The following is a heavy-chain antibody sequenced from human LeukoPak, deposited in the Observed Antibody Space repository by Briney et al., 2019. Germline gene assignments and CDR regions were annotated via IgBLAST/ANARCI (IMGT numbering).Heavy chain of an antibody. CDR2: IIPILGIA. J-gene: IGHJ4*02. CDR1: GGTFSSYT. D-gene: IGHD6-19*01. V-gene: IGHV1-69*02. Sequence: SVKVSCKASGGTFSSYTISWVRQAPGQGLEWMGRIIPILGIANYAQKFQGRVTITADKSTSTAYMELSSLRSEDTAVYYRARGTRMAVAGHYFDYWGQGTLVTVSS. CDR3: ARGTRMAVAGHYFDY.